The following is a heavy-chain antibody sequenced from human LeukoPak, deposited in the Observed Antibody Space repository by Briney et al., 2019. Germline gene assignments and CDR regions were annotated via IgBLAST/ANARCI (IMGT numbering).Heavy chain of an antibody. CDR2: TFHSGNI. D-gene: IGHD2-2*01. CDR3: ARGPRDYCSSTSCYDAFDI. J-gene: IGHJ3*02. V-gene: IGHV4-38-2*02. CDR1: GDPVSSGYY. Sequence: SETLSLTCTVSGDPVSSGYYWGWVRQTPGKGLEWIGGTFHSGNINFNPSLKSRVTISVDTSKNQFSLKLSSVTAADTAVYYCARGPRDYCSSTSCYDAFDIWGQGTMVTVSS.